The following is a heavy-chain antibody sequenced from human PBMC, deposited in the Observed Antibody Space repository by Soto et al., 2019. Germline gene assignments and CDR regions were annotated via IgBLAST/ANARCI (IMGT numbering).Heavy chain of an antibody. CDR2: IYWNDDK. D-gene: IGHD1-26*01. CDR3: AHIPQVVGARAMFDY. Sequence: SGPTLVNPTQTLTLTCTFSGFSLSTSGVGVGWISQPPGKALEWLALIYWNDDKRYSPSLKSRLTITKDTSKNQVVLTMTNMDPVDTATYYCAHIPQVVGARAMFDYWGQGTLVTVSS. J-gene: IGHJ4*02. CDR1: GFSLSTSGVG. V-gene: IGHV2-5*01.